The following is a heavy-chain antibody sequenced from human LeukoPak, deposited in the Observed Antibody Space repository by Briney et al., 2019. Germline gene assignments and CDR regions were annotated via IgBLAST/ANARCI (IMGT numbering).Heavy chain of an antibody. D-gene: IGHD6-13*01. Sequence: SETLSLTCAVYGGSFSGYYWSWIRQPPGKGLEWIGEINHSGSTNYNPSLKSRVTISVDTSKNQFSLKLSPVTAADTAVYYCARGIRRIAAAGSRFDYWGQGTLVTVSP. CDR3: ARGIRRIAAAGSRFDY. V-gene: IGHV4-34*01. CDR1: GGSFSGYY. J-gene: IGHJ4*02. CDR2: INHSGST.